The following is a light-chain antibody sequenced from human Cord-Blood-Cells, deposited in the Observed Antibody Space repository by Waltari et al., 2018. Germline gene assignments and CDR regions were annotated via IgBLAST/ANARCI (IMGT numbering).Light chain of an antibody. Sequence: QSVLTQPPSVSGAPGQRVTISCTGSSSNIGAGYDVHWYQRLPGTAPKLLIYANSNRPSGVPDRFSGSQSGTSASLAITGLQAEDEADYYCQSYDSSLSGYVFGTGTKVTVL. CDR2: ANS. J-gene: IGLJ1*01. CDR3: QSYDSSLSGYV. CDR1: SSNIGAGYD. V-gene: IGLV1-40*01.